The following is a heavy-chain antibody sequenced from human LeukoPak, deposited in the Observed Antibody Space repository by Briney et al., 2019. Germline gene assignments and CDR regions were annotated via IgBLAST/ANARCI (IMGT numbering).Heavy chain of an antibody. D-gene: IGHD5-18*01. CDR1: GGTFSSYA. CDR3: ARGGGDVDTDMVYYDYMDV. J-gene: IGHJ6*03. V-gene: IGHV1-69*05. CDR2: IIPIFRTA. Sequence: SVKLSCKASGGTFSSYAISWVRQAPGQGLEWMGGIIPIFRTANYAQKFQGRVTITTDESTSTAYMELSSLRSEDTAVYYCARGGGDVDTDMVYYDYMDVWGKGTTVTVSS.